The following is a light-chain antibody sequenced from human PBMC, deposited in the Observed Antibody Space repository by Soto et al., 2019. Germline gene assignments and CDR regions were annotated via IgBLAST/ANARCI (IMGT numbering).Light chain of an antibody. CDR1: QSVSNNY. J-gene: IGKJ3*01. CDR2: GAS. CDR3: QQYGSSLFT. V-gene: IGKV3-20*01. Sequence: EIVMTQSPATLSLSPGERATRSCRASQSVSNNYLAWYQQKPGQAPRLLIYGASNRATGIPDRFSGSGSGTDFTLTISRLEPEDFAVYYCQQYGSSLFTFGPGTKVDIK.